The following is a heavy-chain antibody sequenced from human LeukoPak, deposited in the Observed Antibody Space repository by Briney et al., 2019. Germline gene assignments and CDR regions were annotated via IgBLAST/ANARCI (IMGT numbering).Heavy chain of an antibody. Sequence: PGGSLTLSCEASGFTFSSYGMHWVRQAPAKGLEWVPVISHDGKVRYFADSVKGRFTNSRDNSKNTLYLQMNSLRVDDTAVYYCARERAAFRSRGMDVWGKGTTVTVSS. CDR3: ARERAAFRSRGMDV. V-gene: IGHV3-30*03. CDR2: ISHDGKVR. D-gene: IGHD3-10*01. CDR1: GFTFSSYG. J-gene: IGHJ6*04.